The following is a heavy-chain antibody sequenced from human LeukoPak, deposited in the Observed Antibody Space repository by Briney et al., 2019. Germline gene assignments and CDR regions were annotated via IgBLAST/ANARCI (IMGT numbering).Heavy chain of an antibody. CDR3: ARDRDTGGSDY. J-gene: IGHJ4*02. V-gene: IGHV4-31*03. Sequence: PSQTLSLTCTVSGGSISSGGYYWSWIRQHPGKGLEWIGYIYYSGSTYYNPSLKSRVTISVDASKNQFSLKLSSVTAADTAVYYCARDRDTGGSDYWGQGTLVTVSS. CDR2: IYYSGST. D-gene: IGHD2-8*02. CDR1: GGSISSGGYY.